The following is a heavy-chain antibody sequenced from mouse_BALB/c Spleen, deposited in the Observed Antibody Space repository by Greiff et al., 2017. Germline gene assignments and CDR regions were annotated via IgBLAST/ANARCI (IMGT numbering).Heavy chain of an antibody. V-gene: IGHV1S81*02. J-gene: IGHJ3*01. CDR3: TRGCYYRYDDAWFAY. CDR1: GYTFTSYY. CDR2: INPSNGGT. D-gene: IGHD2-14*01. Sequence: QVQLKESGAELVKPGASVKLSCKASGYTFTSYYMYWVKQRPGQGLEWIGEINPSNGGTNFNEKFKSKATLTVDKSSSTAYMQLSSLTSEDSAVYYCTRGCYYRYDDAWFAYWGQGTLVTVSA.